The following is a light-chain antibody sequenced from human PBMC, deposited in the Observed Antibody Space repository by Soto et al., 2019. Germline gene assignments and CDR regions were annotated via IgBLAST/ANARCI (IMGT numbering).Light chain of an antibody. CDR1: VLAKKY. Sequence: SYELTQPSSVSVSPGQTARFTCSGDVLAKKYARWFQQKPGQAPVLVIYKDSERPSGIPERFSGFSSGTTVTLTISGAQVEDEAYYYCYSVADNNLGVFGGGTKLTVL. CDR2: KDS. V-gene: IGLV3-27*01. J-gene: IGLJ2*01. CDR3: YSVADNNLGV.